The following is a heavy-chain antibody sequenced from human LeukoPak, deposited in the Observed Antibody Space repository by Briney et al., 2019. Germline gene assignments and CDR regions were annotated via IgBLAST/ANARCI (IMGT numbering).Heavy chain of an antibody. Sequence: PGGSLRLSCAASGFTFSDYDMHWVRQATGKGLEWVSAIGTAGDTYYTGSVKGRFTISRENANNSLYLQMNSLSAGDTAVYYCARVAKERVGGVYYFDYWGQGTLVTVSS. D-gene: IGHD1-1*01. CDR3: ARVAKERVGGVYYFDY. V-gene: IGHV3-13*01. J-gene: IGHJ4*02. CDR2: IGTAGDT. CDR1: GFTFSDYD.